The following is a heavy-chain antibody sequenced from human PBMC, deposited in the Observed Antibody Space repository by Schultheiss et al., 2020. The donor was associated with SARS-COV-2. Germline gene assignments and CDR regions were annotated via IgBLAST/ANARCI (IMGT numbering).Heavy chain of an antibody. CDR1: GFTFSSYA. J-gene: IGHJ6*02. D-gene: IGHD1-14*01. CDR2: ISGSGGST. CDR3: AVRYTEAYGMDV. Sequence: GGSLRLSCAASGFTFSSYAMSWVRQAPGKGLEWVSAISGSGGSTYYADSVKGRFTISRDNSKNTLYLQMNSLRAEDTAVYYCAVRYTEAYGMDVWGQGTTVTVSS. V-gene: IGHV3-23*01.